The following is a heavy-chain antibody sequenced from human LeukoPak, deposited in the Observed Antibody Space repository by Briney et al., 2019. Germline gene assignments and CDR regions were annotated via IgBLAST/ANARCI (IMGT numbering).Heavy chain of an antibody. Sequence: PGRSLRLSCTTSRFTFVDYTMSWVRQAPGKGLEWVGFIRSKAYGGTTDYAASVTGRFTISRDDSKSVAYLQMSSLKTEDTAVYYCTRGYSGSHLYYFDYWGQGALVTVSS. CDR2: IRSKAYGGTT. D-gene: IGHD1-26*01. CDR1: RFTFVDYT. V-gene: IGHV3-49*04. J-gene: IGHJ4*02. CDR3: TRGYSGSHLYYFDY.